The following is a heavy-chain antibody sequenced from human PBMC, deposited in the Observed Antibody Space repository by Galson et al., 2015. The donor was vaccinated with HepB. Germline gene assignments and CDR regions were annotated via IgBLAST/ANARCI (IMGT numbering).Heavy chain of an antibody. V-gene: IGHV3-23*01. CDR1: GFTFSNYA. CDR2: ISGSGGST. Sequence: SLRLSCAASGFTFSNYAMNWVRQAPGKGLEWVSTISGSGGSTYYGDSLKGRFTISRDNSRNTLYLQMNSLRAEDTAVYYCTSSFDPRTTANGDYWGQGTLVTVSS. D-gene: IGHD4-17*01. J-gene: IGHJ4*02. CDR3: TSSFDPRTTANGDY.